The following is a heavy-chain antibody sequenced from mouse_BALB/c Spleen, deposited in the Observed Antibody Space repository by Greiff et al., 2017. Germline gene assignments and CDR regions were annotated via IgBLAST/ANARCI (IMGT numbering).Heavy chain of an antibody. CDR2: IYPYNGGT. D-gene: IGHD2-10*01. Sequence: VQLKESGPELVKPGASVKISCKASGYTFTDSNMHWVKQSHGKSLEWIGYIYPYNGGTGYNQKFKSKATLTVDNSSSTAYMELRSLTSEDSAVYYCARTYYGNSWFAYWGQGTLVTVSA. J-gene: IGHJ3*01. CDR3: ARTYYGNSWFAY. CDR1: GYTFTDSN. V-gene: IGHV1S29*02.